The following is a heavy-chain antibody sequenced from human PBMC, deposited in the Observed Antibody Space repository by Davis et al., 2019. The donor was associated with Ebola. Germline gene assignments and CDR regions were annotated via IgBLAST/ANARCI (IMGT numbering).Heavy chain of an antibody. CDR1: GFSLSTRGMC. CDR3: ARIYTVTTEYYFDY. Sequence: SGPTLVKPTQTLTLTCTFSGFSLSTRGMCVSWIRQPPGKALEWLALIDWDDDKYYSTSLKTRRIISKDTSKNQVVLTMTNMDPVDTATYYCARIYTVTTEYYFDYWGQGTLVTVSS. V-gene: IGHV2-70*01. D-gene: IGHD4-11*01. CDR2: IDWDDDK. J-gene: IGHJ4*02.